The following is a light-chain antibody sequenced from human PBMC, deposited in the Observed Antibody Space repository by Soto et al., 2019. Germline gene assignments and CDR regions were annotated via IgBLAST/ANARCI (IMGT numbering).Light chain of an antibody. CDR2: DAS. Sequence: DIQMTQSPSSLSASVGDRVTITCQASQDISNYLNWYQQKPGKAPKLLIYDASNLETGVPSRFSGSGSGTEFTFTISSLQTDDIATYDCQQYDNLPPFGQGTRLEI. J-gene: IGKJ5*01. CDR1: QDISNY. V-gene: IGKV1-33*01. CDR3: QQYDNLPP.